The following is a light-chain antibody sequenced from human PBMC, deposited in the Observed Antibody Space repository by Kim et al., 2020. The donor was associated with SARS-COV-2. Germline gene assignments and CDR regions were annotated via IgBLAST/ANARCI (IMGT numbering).Light chain of an antibody. V-gene: IGLV3-9*01. Sequence: SYELTQPLSVSVALVQTARITCGGNNIGTKNVHWFQQKPGQAPVLVICGDSNRPSGIPERFSCSNSGNTATLTISRAQPGDEADYYCQVWDSSTGVFGGG. CDR3: QVWDSSTGV. CDR1: NIGTKN. J-gene: IGLJ3*02. CDR2: GDS.